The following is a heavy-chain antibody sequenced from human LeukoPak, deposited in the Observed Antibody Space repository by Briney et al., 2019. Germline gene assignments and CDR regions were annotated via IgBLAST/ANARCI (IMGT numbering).Heavy chain of an antibody. Sequence: GGSLRLSCAASGFTFSSYGMHWVRQAPGKGLEWVAVIWYDGSNKYYADSVKGRFTISRDNSKNTLYLQMNSLRAEDTAVYYCARDLEGRWDAFDIWGQGTMVTVSS. CDR3: ARDLEGRWDAFDI. CDR1: GFTFSSYG. D-gene: IGHD4-23*01. V-gene: IGHV3-33*01. CDR2: IWYDGSNK. J-gene: IGHJ3*02.